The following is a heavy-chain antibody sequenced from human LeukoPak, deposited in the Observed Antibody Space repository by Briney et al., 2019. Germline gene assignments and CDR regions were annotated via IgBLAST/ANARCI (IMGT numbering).Heavy chain of an antibody. V-gene: IGHV1-8*01. D-gene: IGHD5-18*01. J-gene: IGHJ4*02. Sequence: ASVKVSCKASGYTFTSYDINWVRQATGQGLEWMGWMNPNSGNTGYAQKFQGRVTMTRNTSISTAYMELSSLRSEDTAVYYCARALKSWIQLWEDFDYRGQGTLVTVSS. CDR1: GYTFTSYD. CDR3: ARALKSWIQLWEDFDY. CDR2: MNPNSGNT.